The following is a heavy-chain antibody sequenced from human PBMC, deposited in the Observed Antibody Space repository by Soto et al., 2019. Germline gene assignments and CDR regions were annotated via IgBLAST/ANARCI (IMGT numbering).Heavy chain of an antibody. V-gene: IGHV4-59*01. J-gene: IGHJ5*02. CDR3: AREQVPAALLGGFDP. D-gene: IGHD2-2*01. Sequence: PSETLSLTCTVSGGSISSCYWSWIRQPPGKGLEWIGYIYYSGSTNYNPSLKSRVTISVDTSKNQFSLKLSSVTAADTAVYYCAREQVPAALLGGFDPWGQGTLVTVPS. CDR2: IYYSGST. CDR1: GGSISSCY.